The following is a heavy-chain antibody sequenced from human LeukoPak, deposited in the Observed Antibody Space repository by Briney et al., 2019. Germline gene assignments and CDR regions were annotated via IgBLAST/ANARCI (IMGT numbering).Heavy chain of an antibody. V-gene: IGHV5-51*01. CDR3: ARLGSGSSGWSDY. D-gene: IGHD6-19*01. CDR1: GYTFTSYW. CDR2: IYPRDSDT. J-gene: IGHJ4*02. Sequence: GESLKISCEASGYTFTSYWIGWVRQMPGKGLEWMGIIYPRDSDTRYSPSFQGQVTISADKSIGTAYLQWSSLKASDTAMYYCARLGSGSSGWSDYWGQGTLVTVSS.